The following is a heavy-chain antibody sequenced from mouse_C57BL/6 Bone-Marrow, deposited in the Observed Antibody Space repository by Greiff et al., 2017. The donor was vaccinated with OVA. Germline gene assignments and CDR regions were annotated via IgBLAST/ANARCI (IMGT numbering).Heavy chain of an antibody. D-gene: IGHD2-10*02. Sequence: VKLMESGPGLVAPSQSLSITCTVSGFSLTSSGVDWVRQSPGKGLEWLGVIWGVGSTNYNSALKSRLSISKDNSKSQVFLKMNSLQTDDTAMYYCVRYGFLGAMDYWGQGTSVTVSS. CDR1: GFSLTSSG. CDR3: VRYGFLGAMDY. V-gene: IGHV2-6*01. J-gene: IGHJ4*01. CDR2: IWGVGST.